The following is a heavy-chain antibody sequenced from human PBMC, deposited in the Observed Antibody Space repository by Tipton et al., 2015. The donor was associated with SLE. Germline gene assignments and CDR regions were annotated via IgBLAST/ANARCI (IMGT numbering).Heavy chain of an antibody. CDR1: GLSISNNY. CDR2: IYSGGAT. J-gene: IGHJ4*02. Sequence: SLRLSCAASGLSISNNYMSWVRQAPGKGLEWISVIYSGGATYYADSVKGRFTISRDISKNTLFLQIHSLRADDTVVYFCARSYSSSSGGLYFFDRWGRGTLVTVSS. V-gene: IGHV3-53*01. CDR3: ARSYSSSSGGLYFFDR. D-gene: IGHD6-6*01.